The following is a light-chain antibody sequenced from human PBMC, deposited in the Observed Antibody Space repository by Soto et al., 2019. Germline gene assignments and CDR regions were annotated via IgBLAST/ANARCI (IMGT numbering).Light chain of an antibody. CDR2: EVS. J-gene: IGLJ1*01. CDR1: SNDIGGYNY. Sequence: QSALTQPASVSGSPGQSITISCTGTSNDIGGYNYVSWLQQHPGEAPKLIIYEVSNRPSGVSNRFSGSKSGNTASLTISGLQAEDEADYYCSSYRSGGTFVFGSGTKVTVL. V-gene: IGLV2-14*01. CDR3: SSYRSGGTFV.